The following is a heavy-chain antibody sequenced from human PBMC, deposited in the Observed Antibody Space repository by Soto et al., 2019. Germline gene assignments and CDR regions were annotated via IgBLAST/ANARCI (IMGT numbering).Heavy chain of an antibody. CDR2: VSPIGTR. V-gene: IGHV4-31*03. Sequence: QVQLQESGPGLVKPSQTLSLTCTVSGDSVSGGYYWSWVRQRPRKGLEWIGYVSPIGTRYYSPSLNSRVSISIDTSKNQLSLEVRSVTAADTAVYYCARDRGSYGMDVWGQGTTVTVSS. CDR1: GDSVSGGYY. CDR3: ARDRGSYGMDV. J-gene: IGHJ6*02.